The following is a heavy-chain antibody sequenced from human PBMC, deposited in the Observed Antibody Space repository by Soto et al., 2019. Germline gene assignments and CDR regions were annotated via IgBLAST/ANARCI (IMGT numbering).Heavy chain of an antibody. CDR3: ARGYLYSSVWMKWFEH. D-gene: IGHD6-19*01. J-gene: IGHJ5*02. CDR1: GCAFGSDW. CDR2: INQGVSET. Sequence: VGSLGLCCGASGCAFGSDWIGGFLQAPVKGLEWVAYINQGVSETYYVDSVRGRFTVSRDNARNSLDLQMNSLRADDTAVYYCARGYLYSSVWMKWFEHWGRGNMVTLSS. V-gene: IGHV3-7*01.